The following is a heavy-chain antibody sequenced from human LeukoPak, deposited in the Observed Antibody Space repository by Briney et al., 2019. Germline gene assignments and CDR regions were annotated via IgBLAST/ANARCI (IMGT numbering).Heavy chain of an antibody. CDR3: AKDLTRYYDSSGYYDY. D-gene: IGHD3-22*01. Sequence: GGSLRLSCAASGFTFSSFAMNWVRQAPGKGLEWVSAISHSGGSTYYADSVKGRFTISRYNSKNTLYLQMNSLRAEDTAVYYCAKDLTRYYDSSGYYDYWGQGTLVTVSS. J-gene: IGHJ4*02. V-gene: IGHV3-23*01. CDR2: ISHSGGST. CDR1: GFTFSSFA.